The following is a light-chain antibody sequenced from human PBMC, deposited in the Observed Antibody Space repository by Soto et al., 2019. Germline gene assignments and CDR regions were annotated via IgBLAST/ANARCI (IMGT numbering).Light chain of an antibody. Sequence: QAVVTQEPSLTVSPGGTVTLTCASSTGAVTSGHFPSWFQQKPGQVPRALIYSTSNKYSWTPARFSGSLLGGKAALTLSGVQPEDEAEYYCLLFYGGAQSAVFGGGTQLTVL. J-gene: IGLJ7*01. CDR1: TGAVTSGHF. CDR2: STS. CDR3: LLFYGGAQSAV. V-gene: IGLV7-43*01.